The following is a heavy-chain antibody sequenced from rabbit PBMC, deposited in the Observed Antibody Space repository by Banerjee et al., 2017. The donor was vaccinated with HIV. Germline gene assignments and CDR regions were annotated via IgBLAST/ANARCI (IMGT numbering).Heavy chain of an antibody. V-gene: IGHV1S45*01. D-gene: IGHD8-1*01. CDR2: IYGGDIVSS. J-gene: IGHJ4*01. Sequence: QEQLEESGGDLVKPEGSLTLTCTASGFDFSASYWICWVRQAPGKGLEWIACIYGGDIVSSFYASWAKGRFTISKTSSTTVTLQMTSLTAADTATYFCARWVSGNNYWDLWGPGTLVTVS. CDR1: GFDFSASYW. CDR3: ARWVSGNNYWDL.